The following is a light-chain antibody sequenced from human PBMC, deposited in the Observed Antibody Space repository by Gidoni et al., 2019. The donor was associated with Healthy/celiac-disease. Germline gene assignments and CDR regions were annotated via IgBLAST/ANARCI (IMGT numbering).Light chain of an antibody. CDR3: MQALQTPLT. CDR2: LGS. CDR1: QSHLHSNGYNY. Sequence: IVMTQSPLSLPVTPGETASISCRSSQSHLHSNGYNYLDWYLQKPGQSPQLLIYLGSNRASGVPDRFSGSGSGTDFTLKISRVEAEDVGVYYCMQALQTPLTFGGGTKVEIK. V-gene: IGKV2-28*01. J-gene: IGKJ4*01.